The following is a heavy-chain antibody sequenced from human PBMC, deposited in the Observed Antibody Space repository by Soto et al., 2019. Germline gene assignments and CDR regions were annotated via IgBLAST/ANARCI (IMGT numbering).Heavy chain of an antibody. J-gene: IGHJ4*02. D-gene: IGHD3-22*01. CDR1: GFSLSYARVG. Sequence: QVTLKESGPVLMKPTETLTLTCTVSGFSLSYARVGVSWIRQPPGEALEWLAHIFWNDEKSYSTSLKSRLTISKDTSKSQVVLAMTNMDPVDTATYYCARHGAYYDSSGYPYYYFDYWGQGILVTVSS. CDR2: IFWNDEK. V-gene: IGHV2-26*01. CDR3: ARHGAYYDSSGYPYYYFDY.